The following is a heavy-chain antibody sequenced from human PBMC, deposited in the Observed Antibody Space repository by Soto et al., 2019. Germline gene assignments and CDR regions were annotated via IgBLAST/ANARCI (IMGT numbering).Heavy chain of an antibody. CDR2: ISSSSTTK. J-gene: IGHJ6*02. CDR1: GFTFSSYS. CDR3: ARTSYGYYYGMDV. Sequence: GGSLRLSCAASGFTFSSYSMNWVRQAPGKGLEWVSYISSSSTTKYYADSVKGRFTISRDNAKNSLYLQMNSLRAGDTAVYYCARTSYGYYYGMDVWGQGTTVTVSS. D-gene: IGHD3-10*01. V-gene: IGHV3-48*01.